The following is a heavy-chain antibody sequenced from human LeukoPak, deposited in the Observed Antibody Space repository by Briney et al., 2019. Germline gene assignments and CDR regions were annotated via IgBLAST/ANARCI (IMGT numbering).Heavy chain of an antibody. CDR2: INDGGGYT. CDR3: AKAVAGRFDY. Sequence: GGSLRLSCAASGFTFSSYWMHWVRQAPGKGLEWVSAINDGGGYTYYADSVKGRFTISRDNSKNTLYLQMHSLRAEDTAVYYCAKAVAGRFDYWGQGTLVTVSS. D-gene: IGHD6-19*01. V-gene: IGHV3-23*01. CDR1: GFTFSSYW. J-gene: IGHJ4*02.